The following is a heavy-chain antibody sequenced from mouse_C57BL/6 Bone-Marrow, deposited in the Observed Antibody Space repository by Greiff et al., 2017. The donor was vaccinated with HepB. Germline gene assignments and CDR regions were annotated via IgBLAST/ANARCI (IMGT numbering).Heavy chain of an antibody. Sequence: EVQLVESGGGLVQPGGSLKLSCAASGFTFSDYYMYWVRQTPEKRLEWVAYISNGGGSTYYPDTVKGRFTISRDNAKNTLYLQMSRLKSEDTAMYYGARRPSITTDWYFDVWGTGTTVTVSS. CDR2: ISNGGGST. J-gene: IGHJ1*03. CDR3: ARRPSITTDWYFDV. V-gene: IGHV5-12*01. CDR1: GFTFSDYY. D-gene: IGHD1-2*01.